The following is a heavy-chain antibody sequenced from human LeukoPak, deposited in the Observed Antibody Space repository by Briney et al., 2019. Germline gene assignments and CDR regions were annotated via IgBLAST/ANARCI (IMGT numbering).Heavy chain of an antibody. J-gene: IGHJ4*02. Sequence: GGSLRLSCAASGFTLSSYAMCWVRQAPGKGLEWVSAISDSAYYADSVKGRFTISRDNSKNTLYLQMNSLRAEDTAVYYCAKDGVNYGFFDYWGQGTLVTVSS. CDR3: AKDGVNYGFFDY. CDR1: GFTLSSYA. CDR2: ISDSA. V-gene: IGHV3-23*01. D-gene: IGHD3-10*01.